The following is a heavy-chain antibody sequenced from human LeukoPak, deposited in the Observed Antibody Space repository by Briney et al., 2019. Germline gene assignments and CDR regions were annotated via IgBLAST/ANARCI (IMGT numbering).Heavy chain of an antibody. CDR1: GGSFSGYY. Sequence: SEXLSLTCAVYGGSFSGYYWSWVRQPPGKGLEWIGEINHSGSTNYNPSLKCRVTISVDTSKNQFSLKLSSVTAADTAVYYCARTDVHPTGYYSFYYYYMDVWGKGTTVTVSS. J-gene: IGHJ6*03. CDR2: INHSGST. V-gene: IGHV4-34*01. D-gene: IGHD3-9*01. CDR3: ARTDVHPTGYYSFYYYYMDV.